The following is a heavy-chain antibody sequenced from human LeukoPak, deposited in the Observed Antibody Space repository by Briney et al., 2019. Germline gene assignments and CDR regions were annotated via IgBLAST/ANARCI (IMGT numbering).Heavy chain of an antibody. V-gene: IGHV3-23*01. CDR2: ISGSGGST. Sequence: GSLRLSCAASGFTFSSYSMNWVRQAPGKGLEWVSAISGSGGSTYYADSVKGRFTISRDNSKNTLYLQMNSLRAEDTAVYYCAKDKYVDTAMRAFDYWGQGTLVTVSS. D-gene: IGHD5-18*01. CDR3: AKDKYVDTAMRAFDY. J-gene: IGHJ4*02. CDR1: GFTFSSYS.